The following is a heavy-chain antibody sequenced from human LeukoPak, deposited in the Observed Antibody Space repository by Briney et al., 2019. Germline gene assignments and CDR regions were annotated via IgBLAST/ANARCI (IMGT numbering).Heavy chain of an antibody. D-gene: IGHD3-10*01. CDR3: ASGSIWFGELLGAFDI. J-gene: IGHJ3*02. Sequence: ASVKVSCKASGYTFTSYGISWVRQAPGQGLEWMVWISAYNGNTNYAQKLQGRVTMTTDTSTSTAYMELRSLRSDDTAVYYCASGSIWFGELLGAFDIWGQGTMVTVSS. CDR1: GYTFTSYG. V-gene: IGHV1-18*01. CDR2: ISAYNGNT.